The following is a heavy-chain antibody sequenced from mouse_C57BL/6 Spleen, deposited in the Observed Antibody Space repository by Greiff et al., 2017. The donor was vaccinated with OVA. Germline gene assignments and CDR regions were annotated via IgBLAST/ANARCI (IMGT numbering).Heavy chain of an antibody. Sequence: QVQLKQPGAELVRPGSSVKLSCKASGYTFTSYWMHWVKQRPIQGLEWIGNIDPSDSETHYNQKFKDKATLTVDKSSSTAYMQLSSLTSEDSAVYYCARSPYGNYVWFAYWGQGTLVTVSA. J-gene: IGHJ3*01. V-gene: IGHV1-52*01. CDR1: GYTFTSYW. CDR2: IDPSDSET. D-gene: IGHD2-1*01. CDR3: ARSPYGNYVWFAY.